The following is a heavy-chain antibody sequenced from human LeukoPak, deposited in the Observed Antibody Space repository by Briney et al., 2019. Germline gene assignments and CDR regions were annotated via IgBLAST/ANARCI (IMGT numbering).Heavy chain of an antibody. D-gene: IGHD4-17*01. J-gene: IGHJ5*02. CDR1: GGSFSGYY. Sequence: SETLSLTCAVYGGSFSGYYWSWIRQPPGKGLEWIGEINHSGSTNYNPSLKNRVTISVDTSKNQFSLKLSSVTAADTAVYYCASLKMYDYGDYSWFDPWGQGTLVTVSS. V-gene: IGHV4-34*01. CDR3: ASLKMYDYGDYSWFDP. CDR2: INHSGST.